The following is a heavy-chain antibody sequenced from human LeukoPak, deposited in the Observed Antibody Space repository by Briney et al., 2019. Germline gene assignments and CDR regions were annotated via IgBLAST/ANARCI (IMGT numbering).Heavy chain of an antibody. V-gene: IGHV1-2*02. CDR1: GYTFTGYY. Sequence: GASVKVSCKASGYTFTGYYMHWVRQAPGQGLEWMGWINPNSGGTNYAQKFQGRVTMTRDTSIGTPYMELSRLRSDDTAVYYCARGEPLGFRFDPWGQGTLVTVSS. J-gene: IGHJ5*02. CDR2: INPNSGGT. CDR3: ARGEPLGFRFDP. D-gene: IGHD1-26*01.